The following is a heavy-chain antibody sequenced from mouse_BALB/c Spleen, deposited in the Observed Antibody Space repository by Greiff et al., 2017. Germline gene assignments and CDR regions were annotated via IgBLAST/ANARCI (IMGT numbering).Heavy chain of an antibody. V-gene: IGHV5-17*02. J-gene: IGHJ2*01. CDR1: GFTFSSFG. CDR2: ISSGSSTI. Sequence: EVQRVESGGGLVQPGGSRKLSCAASGFTFSSFGMHWVRQAPEKGLEWVAYISSGSSTIYYADTVKGRFTISRDNPKNTLFLQMTSLRSEDTAMYYCASGRNFDYWGQGTTLTVSS. CDR3: ASGRNFDY.